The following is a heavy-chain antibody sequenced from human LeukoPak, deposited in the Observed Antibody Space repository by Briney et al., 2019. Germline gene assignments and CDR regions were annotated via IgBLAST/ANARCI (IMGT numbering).Heavy chain of an antibody. CDR3: ANVHGSGNYRFDF. D-gene: IGHD3-10*01. CDR2: VTSTGGNT. V-gene: IGHV3-23*01. Sequence: GGPLRLSCEGSGFSFDSYAMCWVRQSPGKGLEWVSAVTSTGGNTYHEDSVKDLFTISRDNSKNMVYLQMNSMRAKDKAIYYCANVHGSGNYRFDFWGQGTLVTVSS. J-gene: IGHJ4*02. CDR1: GFSFDSYA.